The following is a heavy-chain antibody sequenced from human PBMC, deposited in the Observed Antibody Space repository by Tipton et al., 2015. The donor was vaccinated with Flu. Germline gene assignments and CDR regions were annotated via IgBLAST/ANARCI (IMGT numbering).Heavy chain of an antibody. CDR3: ARDRGYYNDRSGSDAFNI. J-gene: IGHJ3*02. D-gene: IGHD3-22*01. CDR2: LYSDGSP. V-gene: IGHV3-53*01. CDR1: GFTVSSNY. Sequence: SLRLSCAASGFTVSSNYMSWVRQAPGRGLEWVSVLYSDGSPYYADSVKGRFTISRDNSKNTLFLQMNSLRAGDTAVYYCARDRGYYNDRSGSDAFNIWGQGTVVTVSS.